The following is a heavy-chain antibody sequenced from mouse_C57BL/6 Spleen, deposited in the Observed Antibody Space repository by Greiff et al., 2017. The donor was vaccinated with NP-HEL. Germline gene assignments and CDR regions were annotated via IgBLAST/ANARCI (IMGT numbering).Heavy chain of an antibody. V-gene: IGHV5-15*01. CDR3: ARHGDYFPFDY. CDR1: GFTFSDYG. D-gene: IGHD1-1*01. J-gene: IGHJ2*01. CDR2: ISNLAYSI. Sequence: EVQLVESGGGLVQPGGSLKLSCAASGFTFSDYGMAWARQAPRKGPEWVAFISNLAYSIYYADTVTGRFTISRENAKNTLYLEMSSLRSEDTAMYYCARHGDYFPFDYWGQGTTLTVSS.